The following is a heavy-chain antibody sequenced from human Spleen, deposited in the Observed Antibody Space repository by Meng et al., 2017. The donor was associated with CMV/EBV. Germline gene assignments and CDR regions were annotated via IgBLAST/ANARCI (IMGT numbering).Heavy chain of an antibody. J-gene: IGHJ5*02. Sequence: QPTQQQLVSGLVMAYETLSLPCTVYGGSISGSSYYWGWIRQPPGKGLGWIGSFYYSGSTYYNPSLKSRVTISVDTSKNQFSLKLSSVTAADTAAYYCARGLGMIVVDRRDNWFDPWGQGTLVTVSS. D-gene: IGHD3-22*01. CDR3: ARGLGMIVVDRRDNWFDP. CDR2: FYYSGST. V-gene: IGHV4-39*07. CDR1: GGSISGSSYY.